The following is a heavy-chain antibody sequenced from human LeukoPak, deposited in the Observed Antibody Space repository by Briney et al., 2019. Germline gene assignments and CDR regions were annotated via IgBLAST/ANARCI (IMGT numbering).Heavy chain of an antibody. CDR1: GFTFCTYA. D-gene: IGHD3-22*01. CDR3: AKRDYSDSSTYSPLFDW. J-gene: IGHJ4*02. V-gene: IGHV3-23*01. Sequence: GGSLRLSCTASGFTFCTYAMTWVRQAPGKGLEWVSGISGSGGITLYADSVKGRFTISRDNSKSTLFLQMISLRVEDTAVYYCAKRDYSDSSTYSPLFDWWGQGTLVTVSS. CDR2: ISGSGGIT.